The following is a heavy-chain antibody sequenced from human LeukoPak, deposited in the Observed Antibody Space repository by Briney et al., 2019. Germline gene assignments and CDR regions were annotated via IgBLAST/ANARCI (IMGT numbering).Heavy chain of an antibody. V-gene: IGHV1-8*01. CDR2: MSPNSGDT. CDR3: VRTPPNWGADY. Sequence: ATVKVCCKASGYTFTSYDINWVRQATGQGLEWMGWMSPNSGDTGYAQEFQGRLTMTRDTSISTAYMELSSLRSEDTAVYYCVRTPPNWGADYWGQGTLVTVSS. CDR1: GYTFTSYD. D-gene: IGHD3-16*01. J-gene: IGHJ4*02.